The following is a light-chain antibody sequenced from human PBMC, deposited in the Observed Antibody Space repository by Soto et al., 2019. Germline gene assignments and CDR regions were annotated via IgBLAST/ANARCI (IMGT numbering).Light chain of an antibody. V-gene: IGKV1-9*01. CDR1: QGIGSY. J-gene: IGKJ5*01. CDR3: QQLNAYPIT. CDR2: TVS. Sequence: IQMTQSPSSLCASVGDRVTITCRASQGIGSYLDWYQQKPGKAPKVMXYTVSTLQSGVPSRFRGSGSGTDVTLTISSLQPEDFATYYCQQLNAYPITFGQGTRLEIK.